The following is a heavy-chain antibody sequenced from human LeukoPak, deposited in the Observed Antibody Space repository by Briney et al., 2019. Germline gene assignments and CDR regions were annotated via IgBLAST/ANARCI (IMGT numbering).Heavy chain of an antibody. D-gene: IGHD2-2*02. V-gene: IGHV1-69*13. CDR3: AKGYCSSTSCYTGTGWFDP. CDR1: GGTFSSYA. J-gene: IGHJ5*02. CDR2: IIPIFGTA. Sequence: SVKVSCKASGGTFSSYAISWVRQAPGQGLEWMGGIIPIFGTANYAQKFQGRVTITADESTSTAYMELSSLRYEDTAVYYCAKGYCSSTSCYTGTGWFDPWGQGTLVTVSS.